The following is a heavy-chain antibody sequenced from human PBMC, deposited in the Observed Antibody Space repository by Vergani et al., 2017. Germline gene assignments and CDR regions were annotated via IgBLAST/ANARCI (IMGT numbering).Heavy chain of an antibody. V-gene: IGHV3-33*01. CDR1: GFTFSSYG. Sequence: QVQLVESGGGVVQPGRSLRLSCAASGFTFSSYGMHWVRQAPGKGLEWVAVIWYDGSNKYYAYSVKGRFTFSRDNSKNTLYLQMNGLRAEDTAVYYCARDSLGPAGYSSSWAAYYYYGMGVWGQGTTVTVSS. J-gene: IGHJ6*02. D-gene: IGHD6-13*01. CDR2: IWYDGSNK. CDR3: ARDSLGPAGYSSSWAAYYYYGMGV.